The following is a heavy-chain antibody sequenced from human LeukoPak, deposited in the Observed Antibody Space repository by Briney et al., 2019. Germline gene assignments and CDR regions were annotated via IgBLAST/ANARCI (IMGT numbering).Heavy chain of an antibody. D-gene: IGHD2-2*01. V-gene: IGHV3-20*04. J-gene: IGHJ3*02. CDR1: GFTFDDYG. CDR3: ARVTRECNTSCTDALDI. CDR2: INWNGGST. Sequence: GGSLRLSCAASGFTFDDYGMSGARQAPGKGLEWVSGINWNGGSTGYADSLKGRFSISRDNTKNSLYLQMNSLRAEDTALYYCARVTRECNTSCTDALDIWGQRTMVTVSS.